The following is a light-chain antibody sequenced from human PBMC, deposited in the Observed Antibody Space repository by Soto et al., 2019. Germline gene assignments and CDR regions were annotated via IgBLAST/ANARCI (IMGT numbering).Light chain of an antibody. CDR2: DAS. Sequence: AIQLTQSPSSLSASVGDRVTITCRASQGISSALAWYQQKPGKAPKLLIYDASSLESGVPSRFSGSGSGTRVTLPVSSLQPEHFATHYCQPVNSYITCGQGTGHEI. V-gene: IGKV1-13*02. CDR3: QPVNSYIT. J-gene: IGKJ5*01. CDR1: QGISSA.